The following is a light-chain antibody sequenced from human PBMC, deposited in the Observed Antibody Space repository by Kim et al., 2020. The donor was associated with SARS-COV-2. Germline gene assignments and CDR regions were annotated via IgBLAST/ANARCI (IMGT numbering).Light chain of an antibody. J-gene: IGLJ3*02. CDR2: QDD. CDR3: HAWARGTVL. CDR1: KLGDKY. V-gene: IGLV3-1*01. Sequence: SSELTQPTSVSVFTGQTASIMCSGDKLGDKYACWYQQKSGQSPVLVIYQDDKRPSGIPGRFSGSNSGNTATLTISGTQAMDEADYYCHAWARGTVLFGGGTQRIVL.